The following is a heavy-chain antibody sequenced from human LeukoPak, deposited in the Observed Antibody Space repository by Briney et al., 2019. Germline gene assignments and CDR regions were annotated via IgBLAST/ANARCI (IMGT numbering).Heavy chain of an antibody. J-gene: IGHJ6*02. CDR3: ARGITIFGVVSYYYGMDV. CDR1: GGSISSYY. D-gene: IGHD3-3*01. V-gene: IGHV4-59*01. CDR2: IYYSGST. Sequence: PSETLSLTCTVSGGSISSYYWSWIRQPPGKGLEWIGYIYYSGSTNYNPSLKSRVTISVDTSKNQFSLKLSSVTAADTAVYNCARGITIFGVVSYYYGMDVWGQGTTVTVSS.